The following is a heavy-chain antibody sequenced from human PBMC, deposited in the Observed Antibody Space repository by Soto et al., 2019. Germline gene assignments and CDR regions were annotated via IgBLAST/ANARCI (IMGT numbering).Heavy chain of an antibody. J-gene: IGHJ5*02. CDR3: AAYCYTMTCTHFHGYS. CDR2: IKQDESDK. CDR1: GFSFRDYW. V-gene: IGHV3-7*03. Sequence: VGSLRLSCAVSGFSFRDYWMSWVRQAPGKGLEWVANIKQDESDKYYVDSVKGRFTISRDNAKNALYLQMNSLRVEDTAVYYCAAYCYTMTCTHFHGYSWGQGTQVTVSS. D-gene: IGHD3-16*02.